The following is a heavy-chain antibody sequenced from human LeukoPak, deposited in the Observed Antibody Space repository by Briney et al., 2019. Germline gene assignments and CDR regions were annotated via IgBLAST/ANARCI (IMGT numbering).Heavy chain of an antibody. J-gene: IGHJ3*01. CDR1: GFTFSSYG. Sequence: PGGSLRLSCAASGFTFSSYGMHWVRQAPSKGLEWVAFIRHDGSNKYHSNSVQGRFTISRDNSRNTLYLQLNSLRPEDTAVYYCTKVRLLGALDDAFDVWGQGTMVTVSS. D-gene: IGHD7-27*01. CDR3: TKVRLLGALDDAFDV. CDR2: IRHDGSNK. V-gene: IGHV3-30*02.